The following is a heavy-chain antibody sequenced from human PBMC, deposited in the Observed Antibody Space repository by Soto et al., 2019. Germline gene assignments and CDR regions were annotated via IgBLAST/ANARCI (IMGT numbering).Heavy chain of an antibody. CDR3: ARVSATGDTAMVTGD. Sequence: QVQLVQSGAEVKKPGSSVKVSCKASGGPFSSYAISWVRQAPGQWLEWMGGIIPSFGTANYSQKFQGRVTITASKSTRTAYMELSSLRSEETAVYYCARVSATGDTAMVTGDGGQGALFTGSS. V-gene: IGHV1-69*06. CDR2: IIPSFGTA. CDR1: GGPFSSYA. D-gene: IGHD5-18*01. J-gene: IGHJ4*02.